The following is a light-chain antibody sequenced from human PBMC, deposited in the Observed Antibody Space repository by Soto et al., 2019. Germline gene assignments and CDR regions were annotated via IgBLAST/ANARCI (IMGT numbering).Light chain of an antibody. J-gene: IGLJ3*02. V-gene: IGLV2-11*01. CDR2: DVS. CDR3: CSYAGNALWV. CDR1: SSDVGGYNY. Sequence: QSALTQPRSVSGSPGQSVTISCTGTSSDVGGYNYVSWYQQHPGKAPKLIIYDVSKWPSGVPDRCSGSKSGNTASLTIAGLQAEDEADYYCCSYAGNALWVFGGGTKVTVL.